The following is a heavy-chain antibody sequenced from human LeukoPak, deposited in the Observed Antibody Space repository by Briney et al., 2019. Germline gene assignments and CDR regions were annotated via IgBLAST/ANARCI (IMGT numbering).Heavy chain of an antibody. V-gene: IGHV3-48*01. CDR1: GFTFSSYS. Sequence: GGSLRLSCAASGFTFSSYSMYWVRQAPGKGLEWVSYISSSSSTIYYADSVKGRFTISRDNAKNSLYLQMNSLRAEDTAVYYCARVGITADVWGKGTTVTVSS. D-gene: IGHD3-10*01. CDR2: ISSSSSTI. J-gene: IGHJ6*04. CDR3: ARVGITADV.